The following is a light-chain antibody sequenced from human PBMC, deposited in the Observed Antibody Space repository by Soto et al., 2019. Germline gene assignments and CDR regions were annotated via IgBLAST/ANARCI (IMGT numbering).Light chain of an antibody. CDR2: EGS. J-gene: IGLJ2*01. CDR1: SSDVGSYNL. Sequence: QSALTQPASVSGSPGQSITISCTGTSSDVGSYNLVSWYQQHPGKAPKLMIYEGSKRPSGVSNRFSGSKSGNTASLTISGLQAEDEADYYCCSYAGSSTSYVVFGGGTKVTV. CDR3: CSYAGSSTSYVV. V-gene: IGLV2-23*01.